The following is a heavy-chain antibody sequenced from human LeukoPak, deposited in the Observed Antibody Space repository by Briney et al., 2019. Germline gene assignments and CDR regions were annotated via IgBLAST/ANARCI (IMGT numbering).Heavy chain of an antibody. CDR2: IYTSGST. CDR3: ARTYGDYGYWYFDL. D-gene: IGHD4-17*01. V-gene: IGHV4-4*07. CDR1: GGSISSYY. J-gene: IGHJ2*01. Sequence: SETLSLTCTVSGGSISSYYWSWIRQPAGKGLEWIGRIYTSGSTNYNPSLKNRVTMSVDTSKNQFSLKLSSVTAADTAVYYCARTYGDYGYWYFDLWGRGTLVTVSS.